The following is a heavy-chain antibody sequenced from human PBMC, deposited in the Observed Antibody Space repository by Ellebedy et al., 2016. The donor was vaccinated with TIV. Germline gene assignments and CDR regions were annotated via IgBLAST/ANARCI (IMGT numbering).Heavy chain of an antibody. CDR2: ISASST. CDR3: ARDNRLAYYYYGMDV. Sequence: PGGSLRLSCAASGFTFSNYAMTWVRQAPGKGLEWISSISASSTYYADSVKGRFTISRDNSKNTLYLQMNSLRAEDTAVYYCARDNRLAYYYYGMDVWGQGTTVTVSS. CDR1: GFTFSNYA. D-gene: IGHD3-9*01. J-gene: IGHJ6*02. V-gene: IGHV3-23*01.